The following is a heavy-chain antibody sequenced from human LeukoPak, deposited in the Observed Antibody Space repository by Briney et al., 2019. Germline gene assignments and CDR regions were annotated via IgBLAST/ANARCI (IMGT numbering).Heavy chain of an antibody. V-gene: IGHV3-23*01. CDR2: ISGSGGRT. J-gene: IGHJ3*02. Sequence: PGGSLRLSCAASGFTFKNHGMSWVRQAPGKGLEWVSAISGSGGRTYYADSVKGRFTISRDNSKNTLNLQMNSLRADDTAVYYCAKDSGFAYSSSWYRVDAFDIWGQGTMVTVSS. D-gene: IGHD6-13*01. CDR3: AKDSGFAYSSSWYRVDAFDI. CDR1: GFTFKNHG.